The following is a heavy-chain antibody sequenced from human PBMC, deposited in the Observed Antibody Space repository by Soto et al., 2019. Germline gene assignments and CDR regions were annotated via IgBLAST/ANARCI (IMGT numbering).Heavy chain of an antibody. CDR2: SYYSGTT. CDR3: TRRYNWNDNYFDP. Sequence: PSETLSLTCTVSGASISAHSYYWTWIRQPPGKGLEWIGSSYYSGTTYFNPSLKSRATISVDTSKNQFSLRLTSVTAADTAIYYFTRRYNWNDNYFDPCGEGALVTVSS. D-gene: IGHD1-20*01. J-gene: IGHJ5*02. V-gene: IGHV4-39*01. CDR1: GASISAHSYY.